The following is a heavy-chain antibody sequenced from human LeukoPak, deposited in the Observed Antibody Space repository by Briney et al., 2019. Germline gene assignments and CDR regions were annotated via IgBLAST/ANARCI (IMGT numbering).Heavy chain of an antibody. Sequence: SETLSLICTVSGXSIGLYHWTWIRQPPGKALEWIGYVYYNGSTKYNPSLKSRVTISVDTSKNQFSLKMSSVTAADTAVYYCARDRAAGSDWLDPWGQGTLVTVSS. J-gene: IGHJ5*02. CDR2: VYYNGST. CDR1: GXSIGLYH. D-gene: IGHD3-10*01. V-gene: IGHV4-59*01. CDR3: ARDRAAGSDWLDP.